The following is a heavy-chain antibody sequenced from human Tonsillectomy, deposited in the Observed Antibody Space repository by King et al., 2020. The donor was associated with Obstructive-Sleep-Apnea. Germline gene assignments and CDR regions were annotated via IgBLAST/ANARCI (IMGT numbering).Heavy chain of an antibody. CDR2: IYYSGST. V-gene: IGHV4-39*01. J-gene: IGHJ3*01. CDR3: ARHARGLDAFDV. D-gene: IGHD3-22*01. Sequence: QLQESGPGLVKSSETLSVNCTVSGGSISSSSYYWGWIRQPPGKGLEWIGNIYYSGSTYYNPSLKSRVTISVDTSKNQFSLRLRSVTAADTAVYYCARHARGLDAFDVWGQGTMVTVSS. CDR1: GGSISSSSYY.